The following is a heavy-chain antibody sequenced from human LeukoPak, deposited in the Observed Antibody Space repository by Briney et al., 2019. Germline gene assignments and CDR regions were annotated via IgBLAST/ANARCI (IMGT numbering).Heavy chain of an antibody. CDR3: AKYRTSSAPPRTFDS. Sequence: PGGSLRLSCAASGFTFSDFAMVWVRQAPGKGLEWISVIAGYSGGIHYTDSVKGRFTISRDNSRNMLFLQMNSLGVDDTAIYYCAKYRTSSAPPRTFDSWGQGILVTVSS. V-gene: IGHV3-23*01. CDR2: IAGYSGGI. CDR1: GFTFSDFA. D-gene: IGHD6-19*01. J-gene: IGHJ4*02.